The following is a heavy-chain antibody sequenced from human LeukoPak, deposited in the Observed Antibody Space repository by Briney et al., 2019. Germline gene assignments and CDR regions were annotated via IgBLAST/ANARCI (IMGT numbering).Heavy chain of an antibody. V-gene: IGHV4-59*01. CDR3: ARVPHYDILTGYYWNAFDI. CDR2: IYYSGST. D-gene: IGHD3-9*01. Sequence: SETLSLTFPVSGGSIISYYWSWIRPPPGKGLEWIGYIYYSGSTNYNPSLKSRVTISVDTSKNQFSLKLSSVTAADTAVYYCARVPHYDILTGYYWNAFDIWGQGTMVTVSS. CDR1: GGSIISYY. J-gene: IGHJ3*02.